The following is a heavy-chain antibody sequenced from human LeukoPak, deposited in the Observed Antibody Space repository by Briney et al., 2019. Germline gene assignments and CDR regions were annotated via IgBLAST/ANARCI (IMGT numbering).Heavy chain of an antibody. J-gene: IGHJ4*02. V-gene: IGHV7-4-1*02. CDR1: GYTFTGYF. CDR3: ARERPGVIFDY. D-gene: IGHD3-10*01. Sequence: ASVKVSCKASGYTFTGYFMHWVRQAPGQGLEWMGWINTNTRNPTYAQDFTGRFVFSLDTSVSTTYLQISTLKAEDTAVYYCARERPGVIFDYWGQGTLVTVSS. CDR2: INTNTRNP.